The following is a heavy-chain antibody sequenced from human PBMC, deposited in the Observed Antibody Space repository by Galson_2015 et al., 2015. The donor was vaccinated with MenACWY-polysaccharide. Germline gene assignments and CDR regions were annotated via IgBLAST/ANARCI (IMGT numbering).Heavy chain of an antibody. Sequence: SLRLSCAASGFTFSSYSMNWVRQAPGKGLEWVSVIYSGGSTYYADSVKGRFTISRDNSKNTLYHQMNSLRAEDTAVYYCARGFSGSYRYYFDYWGQRTLVTVSS. D-gene: IGHD1-26*01. CDR3: ARGFSGSYRYYFDY. CDR1: GFTFSSYS. J-gene: IGHJ4*02. V-gene: IGHV3-53*01. CDR2: IYSGGST.